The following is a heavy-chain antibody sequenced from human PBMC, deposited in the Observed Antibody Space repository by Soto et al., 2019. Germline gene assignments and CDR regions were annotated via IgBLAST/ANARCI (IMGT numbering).Heavy chain of an antibody. J-gene: IGHJ6*02. Sequence: GGSLRLSCAASGFTFSSYWMHWVRQAPGKGLVWVSRINSDGSSTSYADSVKGRFTISRDNSKNTLYLQMNSLRAEDTAVYYCAKEAAVAGTDRWDYYYYYGMDVWGQGTTVTVSS. CDR1: GFTFSSYW. V-gene: IGHV3-74*01. CDR2: INSDGSST. CDR3: AKEAAVAGTDRWDYYYYYGMDV. D-gene: IGHD6-19*01.